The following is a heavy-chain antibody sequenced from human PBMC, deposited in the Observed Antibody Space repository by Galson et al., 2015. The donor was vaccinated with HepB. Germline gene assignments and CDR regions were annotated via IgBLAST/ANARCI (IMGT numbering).Heavy chain of an antibody. CDR2: ISWNSHKI. D-gene: IGHD3-16*01. CDR1: GFTVSHNY. CDR3: VKDVGYIWGPFQH. V-gene: IGHV3-9*01. Sequence: SLRLSCAASGFTVSHNYISWVRQAPGKGLEWVSGISWNSHKIDYADSVKGRFTISRDNAKNSLYLQMNSLRGEDTALYYCVKDVGYIWGPFQHWGQGTLVTVSS. J-gene: IGHJ1*01.